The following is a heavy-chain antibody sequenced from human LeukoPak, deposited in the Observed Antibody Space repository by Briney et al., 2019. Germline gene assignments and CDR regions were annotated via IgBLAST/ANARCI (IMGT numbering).Heavy chain of an antibody. J-gene: IGHJ6*03. D-gene: IGHD4-23*01. V-gene: IGHV3-15*01. Sequence: GGSLRLSCAASGFSFSGAWMSWVRQAPGKGLEWVGRVKGKTDGGTTDYAAPVRGRFTISRDDSKNTLYLQMNSLRAEDTAVYYCAAAGKGGYYYYYMDVWGKGTTVTVSS. CDR2: VKGKTDGGTT. CDR1: GFSFSGAW. CDR3: AAAGKGGYYYYYMDV.